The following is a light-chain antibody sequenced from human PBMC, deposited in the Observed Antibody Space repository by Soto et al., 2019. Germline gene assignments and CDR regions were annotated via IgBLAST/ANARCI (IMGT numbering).Light chain of an antibody. CDR2: DVS. CDR3: SSYTSSSTHV. V-gene: IGLV2-14*01. CDR1: SSDVGGYNY. J-gene: IGLJ1*01. Sequence: QSALTQPASVSGSPGQSITISCTGTSSDVGGYNYVSWYQQYPGKAPTHMLYDVSNRTSGVSKRFAGSKAGNTASLTIAGLQAEDEGDYYCSSYTSSSTHVFGTGTKLTVL.